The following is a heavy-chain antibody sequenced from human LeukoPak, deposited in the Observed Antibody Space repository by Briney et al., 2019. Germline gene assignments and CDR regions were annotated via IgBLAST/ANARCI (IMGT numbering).Heavy chain of an antibody. CDR3: AKRASGWSFNH. V-gene: IGHV3-23*01. D-gene: IGHD6-19*01. CDR2: ISGSGSST. CDR1: GSTFSSYA. J-gene: IGHJ4*02. Sequence: GGSLRLSCAVSGSTFSSYAMSWVRQAPGKGLEWVSSISGSGSSTYYADSVKGRFTISRDNSKNTLYLQMNSLRAEDTAVYYCAKRASGWSFNHWGQGTLVTVSS.